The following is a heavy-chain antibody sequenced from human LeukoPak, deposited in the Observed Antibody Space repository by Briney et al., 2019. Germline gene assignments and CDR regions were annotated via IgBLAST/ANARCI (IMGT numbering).Heavy chain of an antibody. V-gene: IGHV3-74*01. D-gene: IGHD3-16*02. Sequence: PGGSLRLSCAASGFTVSSNYMNWVRQAPGKGLVWVSRINSDGSSTSYADPVKGRFTISRDNAKNTLYLQMNSLRAEDTAVYYCARGIMITFGGVIVPWSWFDPWGQGTLVTVSS. CDR1: GFTVSSNY. CDR2: INSDGSST. J-gene: IGHJ5*02. CDR3: ARGIMITFGGVIVPWSWFDP.